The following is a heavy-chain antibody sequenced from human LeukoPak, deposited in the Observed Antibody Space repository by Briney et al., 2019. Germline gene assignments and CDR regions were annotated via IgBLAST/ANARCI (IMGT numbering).Heavy chain of an antibody. CDR2: IYYSGRT. D-gene: IGHD6-13*01. J-gene: IGHJ4*02. CDR1: GGSISSSSYY. CDR3: ARLVVSTWYHEVLLGRDY. Sequence: SETLSLTCSVSGGSISSSSYYWGWIRQPPGKGLEWIGSIYYSGRTYYNPSLKSRVTISVDTSKNQFSLKLSSVTAADTAVYYCARLVVSTWYHEVLLGRDYWGQGTLVTVSS. V-gene: IGHV4-39*01.